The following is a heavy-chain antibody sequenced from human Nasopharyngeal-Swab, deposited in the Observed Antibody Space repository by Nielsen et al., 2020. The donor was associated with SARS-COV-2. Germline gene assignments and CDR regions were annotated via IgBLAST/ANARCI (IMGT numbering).Heavy chain of an antibody. J-gene: IGHJ4*02. V-gene: IGHV1-69*13. D-gene: IGHD2-15*01. CDR3: ARARRSGRSAVVVAATYYYFDY. CDR1: GRTFSRYA. Sequence: SVTVSCKASGRTFSRYAISWVRPAPGQGLEWMGWIIPIFGTANYAQKFQGRVTITADESTSTAYMELSSLRSEDTAVYYCARARRSGRSAVVVAATYYYFDYWGQGTLVTVSS. CDR2: IIPIFGTA.